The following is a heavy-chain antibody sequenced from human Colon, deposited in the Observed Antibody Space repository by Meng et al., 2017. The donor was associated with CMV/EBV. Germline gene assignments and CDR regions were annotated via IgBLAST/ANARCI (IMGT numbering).Heavy chain of an antibody. Sequence: GESLKISCAASGFTFSSYEMNWVRQAPGKGLEWVAYISSASITTYYAESVKGRFTISRDNSRNRMYLQMDSLRAEDTAIYYCARHYYDKGGDQFLQHWGQGTLVTVSS. D-gene: IGHD3-22*01. J-gene: IGHJ1*01. V-gene: IGHV3-48*03. CDR2: ISSASITT. CDR3: ARHYYDKGGDQFLQH. CDR1: GFTFSSYE.